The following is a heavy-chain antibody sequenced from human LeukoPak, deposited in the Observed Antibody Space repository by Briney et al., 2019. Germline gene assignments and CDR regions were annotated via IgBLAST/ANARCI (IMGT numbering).Heavy chain of an antibody. CDR1: GFTFSIYG. CDR2: IRSKANSYAT. V-gene: IGHV3-73*01. J-gene: IGHJ4*02. Sequence: GGSLRLSCAASGFTFSIYGMHCVRQASGKGLEWVGRIRSKANSYATEYAASVKGRFTISRDDSKNTAYLQMNSLKTEDTAVYYCARDFDYWGQGTLVTVSS. CDR3: ARDFDY.